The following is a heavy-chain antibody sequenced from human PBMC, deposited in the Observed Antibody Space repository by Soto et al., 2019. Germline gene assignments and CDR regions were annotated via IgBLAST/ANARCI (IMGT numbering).Heavy chain of an antibody. V-gene: IGHV3-23*01. D-gene: IGHD1-26*01. CDR3: AKSLVGATKVYYYGMDV. CDR1: GFTFSSYA. J-gene: IGHJ6*02. Sequence: GGSLRLSCAASGFTFSSYAMSWVRQAPGKGLEWVSAISGSGGSTYYADSVKGRFTISRDNSKNTLYLQMNSLRAEDTAVYYCAKSLVGATKVYYYGMDVWGQGTTVTVSS. CDR2: ISGSGGST.